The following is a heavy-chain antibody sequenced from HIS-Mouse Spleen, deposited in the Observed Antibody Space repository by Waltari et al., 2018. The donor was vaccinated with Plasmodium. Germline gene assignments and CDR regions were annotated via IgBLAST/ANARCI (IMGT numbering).Heavy chain of an antibody. V-gene: IGHV3-30*18. J-gene: IGHJ4*02. CDR2: ISYDGSNK. Sequence: QVQLVESGGGVVQPGRSLRLSCAASGFTFSRCGIHGVRQAPGKGLEWVAVISYDGSNKYYADAVKGRFTISRDNSKNTLYLQMNSLRAEDTAVYYCAKEVLGYYDFWSRPDYWGQGTLVTVSS. D-gene: IGHD3-3*01. CDR3: AKEVLGYYDFWSRPDY. CDR1: GFTFSRCG.